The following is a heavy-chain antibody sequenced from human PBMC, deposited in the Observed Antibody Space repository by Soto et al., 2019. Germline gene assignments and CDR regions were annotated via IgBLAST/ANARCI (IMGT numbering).Heavy chain of an antibody. Sequence: ASVKVSCKASGYTFTSYYMHWVRQAPGQGLEWMGIINPSGGSTSYAQKFQGRVTMTRDTSTSTVYMELSSLRPEDTAVYYCARVNIGTPYYYYYGMDVWGQGTTVTVS. CDR3: ARVNIGTPYYYYYGMDV. D-gene: IGHD3-10*01. CDR1: GYTFTSYY. J-gene: IGHJ6*02. CDR2: INPSGGST. V-gene: IGHV1-46*01.